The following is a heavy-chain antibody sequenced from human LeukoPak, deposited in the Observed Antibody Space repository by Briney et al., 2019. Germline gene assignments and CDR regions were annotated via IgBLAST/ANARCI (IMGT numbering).Heavy chain of an antibody. D-gene: IGHD2-15*01. V-gene: IGHV4-59*08. J-gene: IGHJ4*02. CDR3: ARHKETCSGDYCYLDYFDY. CDR2: IYYSGST. CDR1: GASISTYY. Sequence: PSETLSLTCAVSGASISTYYWSWFRQPPGKGLEWIGYIYYSGSTNCNPSLENRVTISVDTSKKQFSLKLSSVTAADTAVYYCARHKETCSGDYCYLDYFDYWGQGTLVTVSS.